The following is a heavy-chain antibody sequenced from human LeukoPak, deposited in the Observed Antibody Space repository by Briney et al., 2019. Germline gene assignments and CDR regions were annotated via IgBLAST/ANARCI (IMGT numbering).Heavy chain of an antibody. Sequence: GESLKISCKGSGYSFSNYWIGWVRQMPGKGLEWMAIMNPGNSDTKYNPAFQGQVTISADKSISTAYLQWSSLKASDSAMYYCARSASSEFWGQGTLVTVSS. D-gene: IGHD6-6*01. CDR3: ARSASSEF. CDR2: MNPGNSDT. V-gene: IGHV5-51*01. CDR1: GYSFSNYW. J-gene: IGHJ4*02.